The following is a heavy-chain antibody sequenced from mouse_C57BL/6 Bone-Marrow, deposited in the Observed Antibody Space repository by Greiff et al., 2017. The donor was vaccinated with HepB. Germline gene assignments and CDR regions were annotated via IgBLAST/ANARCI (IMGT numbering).Heavy chain of an antibody. CDR2: IYPGDGDT. CDR3: ARSRWLHDV. D-gene: IGHD2-3*01. J-gene: IGHJ1*03. V-gene: IGHV1-82*01. CDR1: GYAFSSSW. Sequence: VQLQQSGPELVKPGASVKISCKASGYAFSSSWMNWVKQRPGKGLEWIGRIYPGDGDTNYNGKFKGKATLTADKSSSTAYLQLSSLTSEDSAVYFCARSRWLHDVWGTGTTVTVSS.